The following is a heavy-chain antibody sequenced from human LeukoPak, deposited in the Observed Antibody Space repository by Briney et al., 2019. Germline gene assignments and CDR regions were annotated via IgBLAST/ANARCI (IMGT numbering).Heavy chain of an antibody. CDR3: ARSYSSSGWYFAFDY. Sequence: SETLSLTCTVSGGSISSGGYYWSWIRQPPGKGLEWIGYIYHSGSTYYNPSLKSRVTISVDRSKNQFSLKLSSVTAADTAVYYCARSYSSSGWYFAFDYWGQGTLVTVSS. CDR1: GGSISSGGYY. J-gene: IGHJ4*02. D-gene: IGHD6-19*01. V-gene: IGHV4-30-2*01. CDR2: IYHSGST.